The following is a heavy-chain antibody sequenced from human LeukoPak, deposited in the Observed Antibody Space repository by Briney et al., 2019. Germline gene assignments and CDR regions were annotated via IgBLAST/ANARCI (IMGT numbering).Heavy chain of an antibody. CDR2: ISGRDGST. CDR1: GFTFSSFA. CDR3: ARRSGIAVAGAFDY. V-gene: IGHV3-23*01. J-gene: IGHJ4*02. Sequence: GGSQRLSCAASGFTFSSFAMSWVRQAPGKGLEWVSGISGRDGSTYYADSVKGRFTISRDNSKNTLYLQMNSLRAEDTAVYYCARRSGIAVAGAFDYWGQGTLVTVSS. D-gene: IGHD6-19*01.